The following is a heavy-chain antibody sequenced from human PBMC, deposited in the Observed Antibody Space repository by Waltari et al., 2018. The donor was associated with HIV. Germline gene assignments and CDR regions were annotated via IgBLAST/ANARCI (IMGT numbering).Heavy chain of an antibody. Sequence: QVQLVQSGAEVKKPGSSVNVSCRASGATFSSYTITWVRQAPGQGLEWIGGIIPIFGIEDYAQKFQGRVTLIADESTSTAYMVLTSLTSDDTAVYYCARGGDGYKGAEDSFHMWGQGTMVTVSS. V-gene: IGHV1-69*01. J-gene: IGHJ3*02. CDR1: GATFSSYT. CDR3: ARGGDGYKGAEDSFHM. CDR2: IIPIFGIE. D-gene: IGHD5-12*01.